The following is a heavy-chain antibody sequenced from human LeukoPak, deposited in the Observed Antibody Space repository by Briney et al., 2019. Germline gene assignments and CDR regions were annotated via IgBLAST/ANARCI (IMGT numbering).Heavy chain of an antibody. CDR3: ARESRTSEVATFGVVITPNFDY. CDR1: GGSISSSSYY. V-gene: IGHV4-39*07. D-gene: IGHD3-3*01. Sequence: SETLSLTCTVSGGSISSSSYYWGWIRQPPGKGLEWIGSIYYSGSTYYNPSLKSRVTISVDTSKKQFSLKLSSVTAADTAVYYCARESRTSEVATFGVVITPNFDYWGQGTLVTVSS. CDR2: IYYSGST. J-gene: IGHJ4*02.